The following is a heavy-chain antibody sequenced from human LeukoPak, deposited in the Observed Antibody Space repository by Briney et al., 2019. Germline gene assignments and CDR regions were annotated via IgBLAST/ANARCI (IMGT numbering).Heavy chain of an antibody. J-gene: IGHJ4*02. CDR3: ARAPLLLWFGESINYFDY. Sequence: SETLSHTCTVSGGSISSGGYYWSWIRQPPGKGLEWIGYIYYSGSTYYNPSLKSRVTISVDTSKNQFSLKLSSVTAADTAVYYCARAPLLLWFGESINYFDYWGQGTLVTVSS. V-gene: IGHV4-31*03. CDR1: GGSISSGGYY. CDR2: IYYSGST. D-gene: IGHD3-10*01.